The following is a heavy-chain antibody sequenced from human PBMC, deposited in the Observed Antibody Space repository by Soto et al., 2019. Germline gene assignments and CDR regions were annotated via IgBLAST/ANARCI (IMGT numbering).Heavy chain of an antibody. CDR2: INHSGSA. Sequence: PSETLSLTCAVYGGSFSGYYWSWIRQPPGKGLEWIGEINHSGSANYNPSLKSRVTISVDTSKNQFSLKLSSVTAADTAVYYCASSRRSRYCSGGSCHSYYYMDVWGKGTTVTVSS. CDR3: ASSRRSRYCSGGSCHSYYYMDV. V-gene: IGHV4-34*01. D-gene: IGHD2-15*01. J-gene: IGHJ6*03. CDR1: GGSFSGYY.